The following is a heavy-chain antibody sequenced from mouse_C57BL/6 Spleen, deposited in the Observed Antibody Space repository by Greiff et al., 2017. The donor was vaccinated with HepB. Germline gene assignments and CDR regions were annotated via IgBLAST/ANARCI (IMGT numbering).Heavy chain of an antibody. CDR1: GFNIKNTY. J-gene: IGHJ2*01. CDR3: ARNHIDDGYYLYFDY. Sequence: QQSVAELVRPGASVKLSCTASGFNIKNTYMHWVKQRPEQGLEWIGRIDPANGNTKYAPKFQGKATITADASSNTAYLQLSSLTSEDTAIYYCARNHIDDGYYLYFDYWGQGTTLTVSS. V-gene: IGHV14-3*01. CDR2: IDPANGNT. D-gene: IGHD2-3*01.